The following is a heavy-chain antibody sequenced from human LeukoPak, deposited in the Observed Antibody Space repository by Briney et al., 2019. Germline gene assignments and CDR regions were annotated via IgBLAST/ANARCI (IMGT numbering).Heavy chain of an antibody. CDR2: IYPGDSDT. J-gene: IGHJ4*02. D-gene: IGHD6-19*01. CDR3: ATLPPTGYSSGWYGPAYYFDY. Sequence: GESLKISCRGSGYSFTSYWIGWVRQMPGKGLECMGIIYPGDSDTTHSPSFQGQVTISADKSISTAYLQWSSLKASDTAMYYCATLPPTGYSSGWYGPAYYFDYWGQGTLVTVSS. CDR1: GYSFTSYW. V-gene: IGHV5-51*01.